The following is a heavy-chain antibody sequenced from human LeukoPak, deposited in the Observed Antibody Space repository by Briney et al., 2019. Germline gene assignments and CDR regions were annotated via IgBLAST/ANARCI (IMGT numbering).Heavy chain of an antibody. CDR2: IMPLFGTA. J-gene: IGHJ5*02. CDR3: ARDVHGDYGSGWFDP. CDR1: GYTFTGYY. V-gene: IGHV1-69*05. Sequence: GASVKVSCKGSGYTFTGYYMHWVRQAPGQGLEWLGGIMPLFGTAGYAQKFQGRVTITKDESTRTVYLELTSLTSDDTAVYYCARDVHGDYGSGWFDPWGQGTLVSVSS. D-gene: IGHD4-17*01.